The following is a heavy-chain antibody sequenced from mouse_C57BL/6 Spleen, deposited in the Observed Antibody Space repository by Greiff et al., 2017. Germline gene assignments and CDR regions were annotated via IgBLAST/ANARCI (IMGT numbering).Heavy chain of an antibody. D-gene: IGHD1-1*01. Sequence: VQLQESGAELVKPGASVKISCKASGYAFSSYWMNWVKQRPGKGLEWIGQIYPGDGDTNYNGKFKGKATLTADKSSSTAYMQLSSLTSEDSAVYFCAPTTVVAPFAYWGQGTLVTVSA. CDR2: IYPGDGDT. J-gene: IGHJ3*01. CDR1: GYAFSSYW. CDR3: APTTVVAPFAY. V-gene: IGHV1-80*01.